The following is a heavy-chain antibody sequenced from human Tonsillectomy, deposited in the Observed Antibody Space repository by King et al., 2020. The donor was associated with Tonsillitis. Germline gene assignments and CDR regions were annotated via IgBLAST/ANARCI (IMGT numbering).Heavy chain of an antibody. Sequence: VQLVQSGAEVKKPGASVKVYCKASGYTFNGYYMHWVRQAPGQGLEWMGWINPNSGGTNYAQKFQGRVTMTRDTSISTAYMELSRLRSDDTAVYYCARTIVVVPAANFDYWGQGTLVTVSS. J-gene: IGHJ4*02. D-gene: IGHD2-2*01. CDR2: INPNSGGT. CDR1: GYTFNGYY. CDR3: ARTIVVVPAANFDY. V-gene: IGHV1-2*02.